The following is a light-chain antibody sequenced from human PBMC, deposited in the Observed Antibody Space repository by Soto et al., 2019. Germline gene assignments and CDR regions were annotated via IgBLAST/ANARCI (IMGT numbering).Light chain of an antibody. J-gene: IGKJ1*01. CDR1: QSVSSNY. CDR3: QQYGTAPWT. V-gene: IGKV3-20*01. Sequence: EIVLTQSPGTLSLSPGERATLSCRASQSVSSNYLAWYQQKPGQAPRLLIYGASSRATGIPDRFSGSGSGTDFTLTSSRLESEDFAVYYCQQYGTAPWTFGQGTKVEIK. CDR2: GAS.